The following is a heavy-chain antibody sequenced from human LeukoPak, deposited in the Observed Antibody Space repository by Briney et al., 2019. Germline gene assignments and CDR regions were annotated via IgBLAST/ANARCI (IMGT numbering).Heavy chain of an antibody. D-gene: IGHD4-11*01. CDR1: GYTLTSYG. CDR2: ISAYNGNT. V-gene: IGHV1-18*01. CDR3: ARGVPKTSYYYYYMDV. Sequence: ASVKVSCKASGYTLTSYGISWVRQAPGQGLEWMGWISAYNGNTNYAQKLQGRVTMTTDTSTSTAYMELRSLRSDDTAVYYCARGVPKTSYYYYYMDVWGKGTTVTVSS. J-gene: IGHJ6*03.